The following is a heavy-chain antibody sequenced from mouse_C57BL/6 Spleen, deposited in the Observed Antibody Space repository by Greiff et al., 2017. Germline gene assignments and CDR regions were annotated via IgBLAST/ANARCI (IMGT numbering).Heavy chain of an antibody. CDR2: IYPGDGDT. D-gene: IGHD2-4*01. CDR1: GYAFSSYW. J-gene: IGHJ3*01. V-gene: IGHV1-80*01. CDR3: ARSSYDYDVGSFAY. Sequence: QVQLQQSGAELVKPGASVKISCKASGYAFSSYWMNWVKQRPGKGLEWIGQIYPGDGDTNYNGKFKGKATLTADKSSSTAYMQLSSLTSEDSAVYFCARSSYDYDVGSFAYWGQGTLVTVSA.